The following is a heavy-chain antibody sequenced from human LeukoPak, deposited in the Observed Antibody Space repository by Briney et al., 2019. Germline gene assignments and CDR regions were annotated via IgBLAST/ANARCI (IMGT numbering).Heavy chain of an antibody. CDR1: GSTISNYY. Sequence: GGSLRLSCAVSGSTISNYYMHWVRQAPGKGLVWVSRIKSDGSSTTYADSVKGRFTISRDNAKNTLYLQTNSLRAEDTAMYYCLMYTNGWNWGQGTLVTVSS. CDR3: LMYTNGWN. V-gene: IGHV3-74*01. J-gene: IGHJ4*02. CDR2: IKSDGSST. D-gene: IGHD6-19*01.